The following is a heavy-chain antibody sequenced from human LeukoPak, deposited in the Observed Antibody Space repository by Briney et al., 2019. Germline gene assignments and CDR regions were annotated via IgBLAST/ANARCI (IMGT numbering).Heavy chain of an antibody. CDR1: GFTFSSYG. CDR3: ARGSPGVVTRKDFGY. V-gene: IGHV3-33*01. Sequence: GRSLRLSCAASGFTFSSYGMHWVRQAPGKGLEWVAVIWYDGSNKYYADSVKGRFTISRDNSKNTLYLQMNSLRAEDTAVYYCARGSPGVVTRKDFGYWGQGTLVTVSS. D-gene: IGHD3-3*01. CDR2: IWYDGSNK. J-gene: IGHJ4*02.